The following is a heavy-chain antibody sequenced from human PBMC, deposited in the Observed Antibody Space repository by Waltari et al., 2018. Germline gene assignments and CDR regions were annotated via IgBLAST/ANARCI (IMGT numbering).Heavy chain of an antibody. CDR2: ISSSGST. Sequence: QMQLEESGPGLLKPSETLSLICSVFGGTVGKNSPYWGWIRHSPQKGLQWIGSISSSGSTFFQPSLKSRAAISLDRSKNEFSLRLTSVTAADTAIYYCVHSLMTLNWFDPWGQGTRVTVSS. J-gene: IGHJ5*02. CDR1: GGTVGKNSPY. V-gene: IGHV4-39*01. CDR3: VHSLMTLNWFDP.